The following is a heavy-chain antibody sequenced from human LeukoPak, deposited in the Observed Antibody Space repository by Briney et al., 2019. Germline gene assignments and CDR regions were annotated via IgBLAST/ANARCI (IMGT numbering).Heavy chain of an antibody. D-gene: IGHD3-9*01. Sequence: GGSLRLSCAASGFTFSSYWMSWVRQAPGKGLEWVANIKQDGSEKYYVDSVKGRFTISRDNAKNSLYLQMNSLRSEDTAVYYCARGFHNRVTGYLFAFEYWGQGTLVTVSS. CDR2: IKQDGSEK. CDR1: GFTFSSYW. V-gene: IGHV3-7*03. J-gene: IGHJ4*02. CDR3: ARGFHNRVTGYLFAFEY.